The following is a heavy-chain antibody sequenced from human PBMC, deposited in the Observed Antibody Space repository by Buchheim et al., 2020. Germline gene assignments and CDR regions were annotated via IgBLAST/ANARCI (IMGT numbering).Heavy chain of an antibody. J-gene: IGHJ5*02. Sequence: QVQLVESGGGVVQPGRSLRLSCAASGFTFSSYAMNWVRQAPGKGLEWVAVITNDGSNKYYADSVKGRFTISRDNAKNTLYLQMDSLRAEDTAVYYCARDRCASCHGYDPWGQGTL. CDR3: ARDRCASCHGYDP. CDR1: GFTFSSYA. D-gene: IGHD2-2*01. CDR2: ITNDGSNK. V-gene: IGHV3-30-3*01.